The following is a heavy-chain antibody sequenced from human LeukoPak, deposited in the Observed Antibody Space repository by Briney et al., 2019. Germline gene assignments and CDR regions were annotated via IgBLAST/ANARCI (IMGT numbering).Heavy chain of an antibody. CDR1: GFTLSNDW. Sequence: QAGGSLRLSRAASGFTLSNDWTHWVRQAPGKGLVWVSRISSDGTNTLYADSVKGRFTISRDNARNTLHLQMNSLRADDTAVYYCVVGGGIYWGQGTLVTVS. V-gene: IGHV3-74*03. CDR2: ISSDGTNT. D-gene: IGHD1-26*01. CDR3: VVGGGIY. J-gene: IGHJ4*02.